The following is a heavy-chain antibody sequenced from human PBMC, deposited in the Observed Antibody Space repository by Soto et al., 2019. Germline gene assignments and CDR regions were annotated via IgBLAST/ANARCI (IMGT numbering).Heavy chain of an antibody. D-gene: IGHD3-10*01. J-gene: IGHJ5*02. CDR3: ARDSLGYYGSGFDP. Sequence: PGGSLRLSCAASGFTFSSYGMHWVRQAPGKGLEWVAVIWYDGSNKYYADSVKGRFTISRDNSKNTLYLQMNSLRAEDTAVYYCARDSLGYYGSGFDPWGQGNPVTVSS. V-gene: IGHV3-33*01. CDR1: GFTFSSYG. CDR2: IWYDGSNK.